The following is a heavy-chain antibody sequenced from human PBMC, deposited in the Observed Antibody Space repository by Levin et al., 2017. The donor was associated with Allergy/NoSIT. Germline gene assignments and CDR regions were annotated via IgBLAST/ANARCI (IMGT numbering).Heavy chain of an antibody. D-gene: IGHD3-10*01. CDR3: ARVGGGSGTWVDY. CDR1: GFTFSRFG. J-gene: IGHJ4*02. CDR2: ISYDGSNK. Sequence: GGSLRLSCAASGFTFSRFGMHWVRQAPGKALEWVAAISYDGSNKYYADSAKGRFTISRDNSKNTLYLQMNSLRTEDTAVYLCARVGGGSGTWVDYWGQGTLVTVSS. V-gene: IGHV3-30-3*01.